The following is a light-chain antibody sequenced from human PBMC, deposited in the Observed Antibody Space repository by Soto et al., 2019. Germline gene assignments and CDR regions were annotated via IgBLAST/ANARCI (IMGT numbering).Light chain of an antibody. Sequence: EIVLTQSPGFLSVSPGERATLSCRASQTVRNGYLAWYQHKAGQAPRLLIYRTLSRAAGIPVRFSGSGPGTDFTLTIIRLEPEDFAVYFCQQYADSPVNFGGGTKVEIK. V-gene: IGKV3-20*01. CDR2: RTL. CDR1: QTVRNGY. J-gene: IGKJ4*01. CDR3: QQYADSPVN.